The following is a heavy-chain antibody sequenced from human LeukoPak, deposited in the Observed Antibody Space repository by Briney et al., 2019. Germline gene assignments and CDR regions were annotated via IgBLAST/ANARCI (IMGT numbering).Heavy chain of an antibody. Sequence: KTSETLCLTCALSGGSISSYYWSWIRQPPGQGLEWSGEINHSGSTNYNPSLKTRVPISVDTSKNQFSLKLSSVTAADTAVYYCARRRPRSGPFDYWGQGTLVTVSS. CDR2: INHSGST. V-gene: IGHV4-34*01. J-gene: IGHJ4*02. D-gene: IGHD3-10*01. CDR1: GGSISSYY. CDR3: ARRRPRSGPFDY.